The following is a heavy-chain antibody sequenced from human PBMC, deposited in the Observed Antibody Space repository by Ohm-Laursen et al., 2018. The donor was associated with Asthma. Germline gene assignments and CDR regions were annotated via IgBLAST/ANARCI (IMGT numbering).Heavy chain of an antibody. CDR2: INSGGRT. D-gene: IGHD2-2*01. Sequence: SLRLSCTASGFTVSSNFLSWVRQAPGKGLEWVSVINSGGRTDYADSVKGRFTISRGNSKNTVYLQMNNLRAEDTAVYFCASGSRVSGLYWGQGTLVTVSS. J-gene: IGHJ4*02. CDR1: GFTVSSNF. CDR3: ASGSRVSGLY. V-gene: IGHV3-53*01.